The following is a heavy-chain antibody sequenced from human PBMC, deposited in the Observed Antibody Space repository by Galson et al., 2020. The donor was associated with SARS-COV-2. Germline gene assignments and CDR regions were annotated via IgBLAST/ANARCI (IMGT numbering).Heavy chain of an antibody. D-gene: IGHD3-10*01. CDR3: ARDFMINYYGSGSYYNQEHYYYYGMDV. CDR2: ISYSGST. V-gene: IGHV4-31*03. J-gene: IGHJ6*02. Sequence: SETLSLTCTVSGGSISSGGYYWSWIRQHPGKGLEWIGYISYSGSTYSHPSLKSRVTISVDTSKNQFSLKLSSVTAADTAVYYCARDFMINYYGSGSYYNQEHYYYYGMDVWGQGTTVTVSS. CDR1: GGSISSGGYY.